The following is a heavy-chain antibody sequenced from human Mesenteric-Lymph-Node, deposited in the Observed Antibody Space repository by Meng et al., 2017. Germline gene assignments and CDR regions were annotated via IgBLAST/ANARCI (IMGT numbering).Heavy chain of an antibody. CDR2: MNPNSGNT. D-gene: IGHD2-15*01. CDR1: GYTFTIYD. Sequence: QVRLVQAGAGVKNPGASVKVSCKASGYTFTIYDINLGRQATGQGLEWMGWMNPNSGNTGYAQKFQGRVTMTRNTSISTAYMELSSLRSEDTAVYYCARGQRDPGYCSGGSCYSTLGDFDYWGQGTLVTVSS. CDR3: ARGQRDPGYCSGGSCYSTLGDFDY. J-gene: IGHJ4*02. V-gene: IGHV1-8*01.